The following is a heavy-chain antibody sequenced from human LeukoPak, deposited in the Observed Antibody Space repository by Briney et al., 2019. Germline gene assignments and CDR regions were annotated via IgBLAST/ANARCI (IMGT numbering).Heavy chain of an antibody. CDR2: IYPGDSDT. CDR1: GYSFTSYW. J-gene: IGHJ4*02. D-gene: IGHD3-22*01. Sequence: GESLKIPCKGSGYSFTSYWIGWVRQMPGKGLEWMGIIYPGDSDTRYSPSFQGQVTISADKSISTAYLQWSSLKASDTAMYYCAGPYQYYYDSSGYYSYYFDYWGQGTLVTVSS. CDR3: AGPYQYYYDSSGYYSYYFDY. V-gene: IGHV5-51*01.